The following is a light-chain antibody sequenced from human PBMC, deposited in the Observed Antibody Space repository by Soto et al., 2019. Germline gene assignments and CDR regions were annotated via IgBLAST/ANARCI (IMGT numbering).Light chain of an antibody. Sequence: EIVFTQSPGTLSLSPGERANLSCRASQSVSNNYLAWYQQKPGQAPRLLIYGASNRATGIPDRFSGSGSGTDFTLTISRLEPEDFAVYYCQQYGSSGTFGQGTKVEIK. CDR2: GAS. CDR3: QQYGSSGT. J-gene: IGKJ1*01. CDR1: QSVSNNY. V-gene: IGKV3-20*01.